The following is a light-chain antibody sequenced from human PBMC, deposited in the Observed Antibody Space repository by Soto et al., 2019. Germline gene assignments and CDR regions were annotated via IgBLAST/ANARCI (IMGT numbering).Light chain of an antibody. CDR3: SSYAGGNEVV. CDR1: SSDVGGYNF. CDR2: EVT. Sequence: QSALTQPPSASGSPGQSVTISCTGTSSDVGGYNFVSWYQQHPGKAPKLMIYEVTKRPSWVPDRFSGSKSGNTASLTVSGLQAEDEADYYCSSYAGGNEVVFGGGTKVTVL. J-gene: IGLJ2*01. V-gene: IGLV2-8*01.